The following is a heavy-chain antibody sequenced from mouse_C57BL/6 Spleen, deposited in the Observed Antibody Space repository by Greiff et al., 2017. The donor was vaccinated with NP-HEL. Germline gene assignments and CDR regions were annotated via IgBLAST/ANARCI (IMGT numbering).Heavy chain of an antibody. J-gene: IGHJ1*03. D-gene: IGHD1-1*01. CDR1: GYSITSGYD. CDR3: ARESDYYGSSDGYFDV. Sequence: EVQLQESGPGMVKPSQSLSLTCTVTGYSITSGYDWHWIRHFPGNKLEWMGYISYSGSTNYNPSLKSRISITHDTSKNHFFLKLNSVTTEDTATYYCARESDYYGSSDGYFDVWGTGTTVTVSS. CDR2: ISYSGST. V-gene: IGHV3-1*01.